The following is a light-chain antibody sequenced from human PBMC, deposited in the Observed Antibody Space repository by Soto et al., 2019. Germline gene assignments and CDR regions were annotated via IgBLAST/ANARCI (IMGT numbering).Light chain of an antibody. CDR2: DAP. J-gene: IGKJ5*01. Sequence: EIVVTQSPGTLSLSPGERATLSCRASQTVTKSYLACYQQKPGEAPRLLICDAPSSAAGSLDRCSGSWARADSPLTNSRVGPEYSAVYFSQRYGSSITFGQGTRLEI. CDR1: QTVTKSY. V-gene: IGKV3-20*01. CDR3: QRYGSSIT.